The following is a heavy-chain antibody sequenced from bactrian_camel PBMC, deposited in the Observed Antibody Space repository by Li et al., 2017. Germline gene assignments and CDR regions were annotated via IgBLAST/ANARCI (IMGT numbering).Heavy chain of an antibody. CDR3: ASELACAFEFGD. D-gene: IGHD7*01. J-gene: IGHJ6*01. Sequence: HVQLVESGGGSVQAGGSLRLSCSASGYTYSGMCMAWFRQAPGKEREGVAAIDHAGNTNYADSVKGRFTISQDKAKNTLWLQMDSLKPEDTAMYYCASELACAFEFGDWGQGTQVTVS. CDR2: IDHAGNT. CDR1: GYTYSGMC. V-gene: IGHV3S53*01.